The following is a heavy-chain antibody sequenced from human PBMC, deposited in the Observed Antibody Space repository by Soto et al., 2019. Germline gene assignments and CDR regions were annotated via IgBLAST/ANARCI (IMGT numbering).Heavy chain of an antibody. Sequence: QVQLVESGGGVVQPGRSLRLSCAASGFTFSSYGMHWVRQAPGKGLEWVAVIWYDGSNKYYADSVKGRFTISRDNSKNTLYLQMNSLRAEDTAVYYCARAAHKMMHHGVFDYWGQGTLVTVSS. J-gene: IGHJ4*02. CDR3: ARAAHKMMHHGVFDY. CDR2: IWYDGSNK. V-gene: IGHV3-33*01. D-gene: IGHD4-17*01. CDR1: GFTFSSYG.